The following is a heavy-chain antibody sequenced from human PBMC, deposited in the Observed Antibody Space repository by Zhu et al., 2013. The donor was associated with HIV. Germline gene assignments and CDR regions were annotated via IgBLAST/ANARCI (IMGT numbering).Heavy chain of an antibody. D-gene: IGHD4-4*01. CDR3: ARGERTTAITIDWFDP. V-gene: IGHV1-2*02. J-gene: IGHJ5*02. CDR2: INPNSGGT. Sequence: QGQLVQSGAEVKKPGASVKVSCKASGYTFTGYYMHWVRQAPGQGLEWMGWINPNSGGTKYAQKFQGRVTMTRDTSISTAYMELSRLTSDDTAVYYCARGERTTAITIDWFDPGPGNPGHRSP. CDR1: GYTFTGYY.